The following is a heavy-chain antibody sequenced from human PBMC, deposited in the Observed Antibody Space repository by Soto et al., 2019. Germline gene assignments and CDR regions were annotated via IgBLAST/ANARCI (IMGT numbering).Heavy chain of an antibody. D-gene: IGHD2-15*01. J-gene: IGHJ5*02. CDR3: ARVLEVAGGFDP. Sequence: SETLSLTCSVSAGSISNYHWSWIRQPPGKGLEWIGYIFYTGKTNYNPSLKSRVTISLDTSKNQFSLRLDSVTAADTAVYYCARVLEVAGGFDPWGQGTLVTVSS. CDR1: AGSISNYH. CDR2: IFYTGKT. V-gene: IGHV4-59*01.